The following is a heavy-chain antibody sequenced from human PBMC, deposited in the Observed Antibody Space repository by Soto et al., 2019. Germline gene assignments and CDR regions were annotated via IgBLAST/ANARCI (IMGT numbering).Heavy chain of an antibody. Sequence: SATLSLTCTVSGGSVTGFYWSWIRQPPGKGLEWIGYIFHSGSSNYHPSLKSRVTISVDTSKSQISLRLTSVTAADTAVYYCARASGLGVAHIDYWGQRTLVTVS. CDR1: GGSVTGFY. CDR2: IFHSGSS. J-gene: IGHJ4*02. CDR3: ARASGLGVAHIDY. D-gene: IGHD6-19*01. V-gene: IGHV4-59*02.